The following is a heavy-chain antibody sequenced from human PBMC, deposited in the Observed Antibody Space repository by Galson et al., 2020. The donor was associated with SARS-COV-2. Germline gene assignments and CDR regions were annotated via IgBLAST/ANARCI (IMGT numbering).Heavy chain of an antibody. D-gene: IGHD4-17*01. CDR3: TSSDYGDYYYFYHGMDV. CDR2: IRSKVNSYAT. CDR1: GSTFSRSA. J-gene: IGHJ6*02. V-gene: IGHV3-73*01. Sequence: GESLKISCAASGSTFSRSAVHWVRQASGRGLEWVGRIRSKVNSYATEYAAAVKGRFTISRDDSKNTAYLQMNSLKTEDTAVYYCTSSDYGDYYYFYHGMDVWGQGTTVTVSS.